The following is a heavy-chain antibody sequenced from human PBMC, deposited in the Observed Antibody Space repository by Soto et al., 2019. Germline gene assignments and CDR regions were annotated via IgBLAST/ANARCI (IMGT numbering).Heavy chain of an antibody. V-gene: IGHV1-18*04. CDR2: ISAYNGNT. CDR1: GYTFTSYG. J-gene: IGHJ3*02. Sequence: ASVKVSCKASGYTFTSYGISWVRQAPGQGLEWMGWISAYNGNTNYAQKLQGGVTMTTDTSTSTAYMELRSLRSDDTAVYYCARDLQHDYGGISAGGTSFDICCQGTMVTVSS. D-gene: IGHD4-17*01. CDR3: ARDLQHDYGGISAGGTSFDI.